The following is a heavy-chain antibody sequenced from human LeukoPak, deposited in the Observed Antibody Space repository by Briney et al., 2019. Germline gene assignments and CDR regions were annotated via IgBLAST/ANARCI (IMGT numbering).Heavy chain of an antibody. D-gene: IGHD3-10*01. J-gene: IGHJ4*02. V-gene: IGHV3-53*01. CDR3: ARELWWGELGGPFAY. CDR1: GFTVSSNY. Sequence: GGSLRLSCAASGFTVSSNYMSWVRQAPGKGLEWVSVIYSGGSTYYADSVKGRLTISRDNSKNTLYLQMNSLRAEDTAVYYCARELWWGELGGPFAYGGKGPLVTVSS. CDR2: IYSGGST.